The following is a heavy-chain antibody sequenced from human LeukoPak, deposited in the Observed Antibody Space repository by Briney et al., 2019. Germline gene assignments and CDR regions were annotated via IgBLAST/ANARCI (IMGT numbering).Heavy chain of an antibody. V-gene: IGHV3-23*01. CDR2: ISGSGGST. CDR3: ANGYDILTGYYSGGYFDY. D-gene: IGHD3-9*01. J-gene: IGHJ4*02. CDR1: GFTFSSYA. Sequence: GGSLRLSCAASGFTFSSYAMSWVRQAPGKGLEWVSAISGSGGSTYYADSVKGRFTISRDNSKNTLYLQMNSLRADATAVYYFANGYDILTGYYSGGYFDYWGQGTLVTVSS.